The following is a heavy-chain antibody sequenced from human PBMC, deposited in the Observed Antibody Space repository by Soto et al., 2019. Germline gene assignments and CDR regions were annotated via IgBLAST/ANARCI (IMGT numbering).Heavy chain of an antibody. CDR3: ARDLGYYASDGYFDY. CDR2: ITKNGRSI. Sequence: PGGSLRLSCVVSGFTFSSYEMNWVRQAPGKGLEWISFITKNGRSIQYADSVKGRFTISRDNAKNSLYLQMNSLRAEDTAVYYCARDLGYYASDGYFDYWGHGTLVTVSS. D-gene: IGHD3-22*01. CDR1: GFTFSSYE. J-gene: IGHJ4*01. V-gene: IGHV3-48*03.